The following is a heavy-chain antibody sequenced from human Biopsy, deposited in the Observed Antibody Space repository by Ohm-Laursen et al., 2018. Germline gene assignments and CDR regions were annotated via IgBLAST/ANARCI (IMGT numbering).Heavy chain of an antibody. Sequence: SETLSLTCTVSGDSIARYYWTWIRQSPGKGLEWIAYIYYSGRPNYNPSLKGRVVISVDRSRNQFFLKLTSATAADTAIYYCTCRYGDSPLWGQGTMVTVSS. CDR1: GDSIARYY. CDR2: IYYSGRP. J-gene: IGHJ3*01. V-gene: IGHV4-59*01. CDR3: TCRYGDSPL. D-gene: IGHD4-17*01.